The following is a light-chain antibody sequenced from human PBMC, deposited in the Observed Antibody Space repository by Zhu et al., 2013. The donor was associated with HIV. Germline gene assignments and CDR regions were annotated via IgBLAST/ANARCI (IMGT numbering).Light chain of an antibody. Sequence: DIQMTQSPSTLSASVGDRVTITCRASQSISSWLAWYQQKPGKAPKLLIYAASSLESGVPSRFSGSGSGTEFTLTISSLQPDDFATYYCQQYYSYSWTFGQGTKVE. CDR2: AAS. CDR1: QSISSW. CDR3: QQYYSYSWT. J-gene: IGKJ1*01. V-gene: IGKV1-5*03.